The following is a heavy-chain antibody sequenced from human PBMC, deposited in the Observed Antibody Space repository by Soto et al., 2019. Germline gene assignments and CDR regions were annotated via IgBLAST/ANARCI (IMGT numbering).Heavy chain of an antibody. D-gene: IGHD1-1*01. J-gene: IGHJ6*02. CDR2: ISAYNGNT. CDR1: GYTFTSYG. Sequence: GASVKVSCKASGYTFTSYGISWVRQAPGQGLEWMGWISAYNGNTNYAQKLQGRVTMTTDTSTSTAYMELSSLRSEDTAVYYCARGEWNRYYYYGMDVWGQGTTVTVSS. V-gene: IGHV1-18*04. CDR3: ARGEWNRYYYYGMDV.